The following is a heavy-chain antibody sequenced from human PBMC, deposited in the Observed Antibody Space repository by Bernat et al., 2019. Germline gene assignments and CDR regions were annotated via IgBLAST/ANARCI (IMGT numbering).Heavy chain of an antibody. CDR1: GFPFKTAW. Sequence: EMQLVESGGGLVKPGGSLRLSCAASGFPFKTAWMSWVRQAPGKGLEWVGHIKSKSSGGTTDLAGPVKGRFSISRDDSKSMLYLQMDSLKTEDTAVYYCVTDVFLFGYHACDTWGQGTMVTVSS. V-gene: IGHV3-15*01. J-gene: IGHJ3*02. D-gene: IGHD2-21*01. CDR2: IKSKSSGGTT. CDR3: VTDVFLFGYHACDT.